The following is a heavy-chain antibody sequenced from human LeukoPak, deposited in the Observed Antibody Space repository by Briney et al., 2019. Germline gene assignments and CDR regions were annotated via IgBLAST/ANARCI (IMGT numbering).Heavy chain of an antibody. V-gene: IGHV3-7*03. D-gene: IGHD6-19*01. CDR3: AKDNIRIVVAGTIDY. Sequence: PGGSLRLSCAASGFTFSSYGMHWVRQAPGKGLEWVANIKQDGSEKYYVDSVKGRFSISRDNAKNSLYLQMNSLRSEDTALYYCAKDNIRIVVAGTIDYWGQGTLVTVSS. CDR2: IKQDGSEK. CDR1: GFTFSSYG. J-gene: IGHJ4*02.